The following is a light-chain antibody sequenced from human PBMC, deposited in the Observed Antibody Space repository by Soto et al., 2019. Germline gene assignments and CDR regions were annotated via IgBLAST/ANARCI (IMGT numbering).Light chain of an antibody. CDR1: SSDVGGYNY. CDR2: DVS. J-gene: IGLJ2*01. Sequence: QSALTQPRSVSGSPGQSVTISCTGTSSDVGGYNYVSWYQQHPGKAPKFMIYDVSKRPSGVPDRFSGSKSGNTASLTISGFQAEDEADYYCCSYAGRYGVFGGGTKLTVL. V-gene: IGLV2-11*01. CDR3: CSYAGRYGV.